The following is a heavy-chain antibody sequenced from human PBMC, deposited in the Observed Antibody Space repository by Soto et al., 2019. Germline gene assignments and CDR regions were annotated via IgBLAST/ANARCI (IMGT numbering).Heavy chain of an antibody. Sequence: QVQLVESGGGLVKPGGSLRLSCAASGFTFSDHYMTWIRQAPGKGPEWLSYISGGGDIISYADSVKGRFIISRDNAKRSLYLQMNCLTVEDTAVYYCSRDPRLADYWGQGTLVTVSS. CDR3: SRDPRLADY. J-gene: IGHJ4*02. V-gene: IGHV3-11*01. CDR2: ISGGGDII. CDR1: GFTFSDHY. D-gene: IGHD6-25*01.